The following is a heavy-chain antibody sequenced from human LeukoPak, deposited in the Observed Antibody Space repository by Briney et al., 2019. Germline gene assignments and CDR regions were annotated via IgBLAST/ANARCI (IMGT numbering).Heavy chain of an antibody. V-gene: IGHV3-48*04. Sequence: GGSLRLSCVASGFYFGGHAMHWLRQAPGMGLEWVAYITYGSDTIFYADSVKGRFTVSRDNAKNSLYLQMDSLRAEDTAVCYCARYHLGSYFRDPFDHWGQETLVTVSS. CDR3: ARYHLGSYFRDPFDH. CDR2: ITYGSDTI. D-gene: IGHD3-10*01. CDR1: GFYFGGHA. J-gene: IGHJ4*02.